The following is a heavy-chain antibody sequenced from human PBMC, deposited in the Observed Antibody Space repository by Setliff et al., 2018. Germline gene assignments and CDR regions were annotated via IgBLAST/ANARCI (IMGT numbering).Heavy chain of an antibody. Sequence: SETLSLTCGVFVTRGSFSGYYWSWIRQPPGKGLEWIGEISPGGRTIYNPSLRSRVTMSVDTSKNRFSLNLTSVTAADTAVYYCATCGFCSAGSCYSFDDWGQGALVTVSS. V-gene: IGHV4-34*01. CDR1: VTRGSFSGYY. CDR2: ISPGGRT. J-gene: IGHJ4*02. CDR3: ATCGFCSAGSCYSFDD. D-gene: IGHD2-15*01.